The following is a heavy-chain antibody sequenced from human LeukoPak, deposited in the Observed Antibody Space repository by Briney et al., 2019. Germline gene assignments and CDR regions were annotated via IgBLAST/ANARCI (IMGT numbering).Heavy chain of an antibody. CDR1: GGSISSSSYY. D-gene: IGHD3-9*01. V-gene: IGHV4-39*07. CDR3: ARGRNILTGYYSRPDAFDI. CDR2: IYYSGST. Sequence: EPSETLSLTCTVSGGSISSSSYYWGWIRQPPGKGLEWIGSIYYSGSTYYNPSLKSRVTISVDTSKNQFSLKLSSVTAADTAVYYCARGRNILTGYYSRPDAFDIWGQGTMVTVSS. J-gene: IGHJ3*02.